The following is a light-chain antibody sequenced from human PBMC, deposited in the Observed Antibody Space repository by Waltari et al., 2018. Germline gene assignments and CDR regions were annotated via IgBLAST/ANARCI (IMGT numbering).Light chain of an antibody. J-gene: IGKJ2*03. CDR3: QQYENFPYS. V-gene: IGKV1-33*01. CDR1: QDIYNY. CDR2: EAS. Sequence: DVQLTQSPSSLSASVGDRVTITCQASQDIYNYLNWFQQKPGKAPKILIYEASNLETGVPSRFSGSRSGTDFTFTISSLQPEDVATYYCQQYENFPYSFGQGTKLEIK.